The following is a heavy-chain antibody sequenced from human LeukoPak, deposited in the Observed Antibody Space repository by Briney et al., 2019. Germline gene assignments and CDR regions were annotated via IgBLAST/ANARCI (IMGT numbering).Heavy chain of an antibody. Sequence: SETLSLTCTVSGGSIRSYYWSWIRQPAGKGLEWIGSIYNSGTSYYNPSLDGRVTISIDTSKNQFSLTLTSVSAADTAVYYCARLPPPSGYSDYWGQGTLVTVSS. J-gene: IGHJ4*02. V-gene: IGHV4-59*05. CDR3: ARLPPPSGYSDY. D-gene: IGHD3-22*01. CDR2: IYNSGTS. CDR1: GGSIRSYY.